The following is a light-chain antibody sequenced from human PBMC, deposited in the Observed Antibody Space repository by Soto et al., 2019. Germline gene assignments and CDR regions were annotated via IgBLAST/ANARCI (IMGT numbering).Light chain of an antibody. Sequence: DMQMTQSPSSLSASVSYRVIITCRASQSISNHLNWYQQKPGKAPKLLIFAASSLQSGVPSRFSGSRSGPDFTLTISSLQPEDFATYYCQQSYSSPPTFGQGTKVDI. J-gene: IGKJ1*01. CDR3: QQSYSSPPT. CDR1: QSISNH. V-gene: IGKV1-39*01. CDR2: AAS.